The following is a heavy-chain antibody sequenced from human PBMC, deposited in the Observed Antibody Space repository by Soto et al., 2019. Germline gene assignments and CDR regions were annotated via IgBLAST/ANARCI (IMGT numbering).Heavy chain of an antibody. Sequence: SETLSLTCAVYGGSFSDFYWNWIRQSPGKGLEWIGEINHSGDTNYNPSLKSRVTISVDTSKNQFSLQLNSVTAADTAVYYCARHGQPLLLKNWFDPWGQGTLVTVSS. V-gene: IGHV4-34*01. CDR3: ARHGQPLLLKNWFDP. CDR2: INHSGDT. CDR1: GGSFSDFY. J-gene: IGHJ5*02. D-gene: IGHD1-26*01.